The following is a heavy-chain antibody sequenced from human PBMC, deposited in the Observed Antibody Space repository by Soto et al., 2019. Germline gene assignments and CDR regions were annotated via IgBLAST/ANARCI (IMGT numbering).Heavy chain of an antibody. V-gene: IGHV1-2*02. CDR3: AREGSADYGSYGMDV. CDR2: VNPSSGGT. Sequence: QVPLVQSGTEVRKPGASVKVSCKASGFTDYYIHWVRQAPGQGLEWMGWVNPSSGGTNYAQKFQGRVAMTRDTFISTAYMERSSLQSDDTAVYYCAREGSADYGSYGMDVWGQGTTVTVSS. J-gene: IGHJ6*02. CDR1: GFTDYY. D-gene: IGHD4-17*01.